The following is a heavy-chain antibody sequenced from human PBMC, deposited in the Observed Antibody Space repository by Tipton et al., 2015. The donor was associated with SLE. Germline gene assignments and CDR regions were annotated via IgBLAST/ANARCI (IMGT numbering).Heavy chain of an antibody. V-gene: IGHV4-59*01. CDR1: GGSISSYY. Sequence: TLSLTCTVSGGSISSYYWSWIRQPPGKGLEWIGYIYYSGSTNYNPSLKSRVTISVDTSRNQFSLKLSSVTAADTAVYYCARGGVAAAGTRYFDLWGRGTLVTVSS. D-gene: IGHD6-13*01. CDR3: ARGGVAAAGTRYFDL. J-gene: IGHJ2*01. CDR2: IYYSGST.